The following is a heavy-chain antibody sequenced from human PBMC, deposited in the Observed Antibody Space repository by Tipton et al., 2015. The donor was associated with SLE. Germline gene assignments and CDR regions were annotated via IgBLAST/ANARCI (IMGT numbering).Heavy chain of an antibody. CDR1: GGSISTYY. CDR2: IYTSGST. J-gene: IGHJ4*02. Sequence: LRLSCTVSGGSISTYYWSWIRQPAGKGLEWIGRIYTSGSTNYNRSLKSRVTMSVDTSKNQFSLKLTSVTAADTAVYYCARMDSGYDFYDFWGQGTLVTVSS. CDR3: ARMDSGYDFYDF. V-gene: IGHV4-4*07. D-gene: IGHD5-12*01.